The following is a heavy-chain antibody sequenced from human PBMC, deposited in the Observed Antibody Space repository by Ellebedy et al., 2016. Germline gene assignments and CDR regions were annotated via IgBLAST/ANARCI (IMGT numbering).Heavy chain of an antibody. J-gene: IGHJ4*02. CDR1: GFTFITYD. CDR3: ARLGGYSSGWRSFDY. CDR2: IGTAGDT. V-gene: IGHV3-13*01. Sequence: GESLKISXAASGFTFITYDMHWVRQATGKGLEWVSAIGTAGDTYYPGSVKGRFTISRENAKNSLYLQMNSLRAGDTAVYYCARLGGYSSGWRSFDYWGQGTLVTVSS. D-gene: IGHD6-19*01.